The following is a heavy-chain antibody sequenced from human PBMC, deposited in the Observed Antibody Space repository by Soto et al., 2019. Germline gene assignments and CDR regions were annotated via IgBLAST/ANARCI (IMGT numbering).Heavy chain of an antibody. V-gene: IGHV3-23*01. Sequence: EVQLLESGGGLVQPGGSLRLSCAASGLTFSSYAMSWVRQAPGKGLEWVSGISGSGGSTYYADSVKGRFTISRDNSKNTLYLQMNGRRAEDTAVYYCANPPPPEVTYYGMDVWGQGTTVTVSS. D-gene: IGHD2-21*02. CDR1: GLTFSSYA. CDR2: ISGSGGST. J-gene: IGHJ6*02. CDR3: ANPPPPEVTYYGMDV.